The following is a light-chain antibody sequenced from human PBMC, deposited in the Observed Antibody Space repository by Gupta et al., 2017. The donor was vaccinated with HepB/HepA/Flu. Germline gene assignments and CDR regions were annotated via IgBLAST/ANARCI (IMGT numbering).Light chain of an antibody. CDR2: DAS. Sequence: EIVLTQSPATLSLSPGERATLSCRASQSVSNYLAWYQQKPGQAPRLLIYDASNRATGIPARFSGSGSGKDFTLTISSLEPEDFAVYYCQQRSNWPEWTFGQGTKVEIK. CDR1: QSVSNY. J-gene: IGKJ1*01. V-gene: IGKV3-11*01. CDR3: QQRSNWPEWT.